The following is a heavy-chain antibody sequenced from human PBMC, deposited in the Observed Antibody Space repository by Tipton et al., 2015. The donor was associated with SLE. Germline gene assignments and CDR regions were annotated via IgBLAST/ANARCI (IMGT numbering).Heavy chain of an antibody. CDR3: ARGRREDSSGYGGYYYYMDV. J-gene: IGHJ6*03. Sequence: TLSLTCAVYGGSFSGYYWSWIRQPPGKGLEWIGEINHSGSTNYNPSLKSRVTISVDTSKNQFSLKLSSVTAADTAVYYCARGRREDSSGYGGYYYYMDVWGKGTTVTVSS. V-gene: IGHV4-34*01. D-gene: IGHD3-22*01. CDR1: GGSFSGYY. CDR2: INHSGST.